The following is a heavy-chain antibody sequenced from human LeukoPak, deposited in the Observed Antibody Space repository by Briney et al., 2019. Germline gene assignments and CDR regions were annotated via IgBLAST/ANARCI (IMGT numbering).Heavy chain of an antibody. CDR3: ARDVEGGTFDI. Sequence: QAGGSLRLSCAASGFTFSRFWVNWVRQAPGRGLEWVANIDQSGGRNNYVDSVKGRFTISRDNAKNSLFLEMSSLRADDTAVYFCARDVEGGTFDIWGQGTTVTVSS. V-gene: IGHV3-7*05. CDR2: IDQSGGRN. D-gene: IGHD3-16*01. CDR1: GFTFSRFW. J-gene: IGHJ3*02.